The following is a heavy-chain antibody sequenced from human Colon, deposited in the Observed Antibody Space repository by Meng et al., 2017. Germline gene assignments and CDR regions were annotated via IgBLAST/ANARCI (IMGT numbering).Heavy chain of an antibody. Sequence: LQRPGPRQVKPSQTLHLTRAISGDRVSSNSAALNWIRQSPSRGLEWLGRTYYRSKYYNDYALSVKSRITINPDTSKNQFSLQLNSVTPEDTAIYYCARDWGDVRGGFDFWGQGTLVTVSS. J-gene: IGHJ4*02. CDR2: TYYRSKYYN. CDR3: ARDWGDVRGGFDF. CDR1: GDRVSSNSAA. V-gene: IGHV6-1*02. D-gene: IGHD3-10*02.